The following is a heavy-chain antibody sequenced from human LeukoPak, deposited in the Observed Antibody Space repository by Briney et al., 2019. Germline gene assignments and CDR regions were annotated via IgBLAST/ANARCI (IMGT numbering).Heavy chain of an antibody. CDR3: ARGPTYDFWSGYLHDAFDI. V-gene: IGHV1-8*03. CDR1: GYTFTGYY. J-gene: IGHJ3*02. Sequence: ASVKVSCKASGYTFTGYYMHWVRQAPGQGLEWMGWMNPNSGNTGYAQKFQGRVTITRNTSISTAYMELSSLRSEDTAVYYCARGPTYDFWSGYLHDAFDIWGQGTMVTVSS. CDR2: MNPNSGNT. D-gene: IGHD3-3*01.